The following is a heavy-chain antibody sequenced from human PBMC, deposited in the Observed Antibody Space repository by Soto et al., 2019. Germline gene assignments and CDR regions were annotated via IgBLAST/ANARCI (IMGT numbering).Heavy chain of an antibody. J-gene: IGHJ4*02. Sequence: ASVKVSCKASGYIFTNYYIHWVRQAPGQGLEWLGTINAGGGYTTYAQRFLGRVTMTRDTSTSTLSMQLSSLTSEDTAVYYCARDDSGFSGSHYIDYFNYWGQGALVTVSS. CDR2: INAGGGYT. V-gene: IGHV1-46*01. D-gene: IGHD1-26*01. CDR1: GYIFTNYY. CDR3: ARDDSGFSGSHYIDYFNY.